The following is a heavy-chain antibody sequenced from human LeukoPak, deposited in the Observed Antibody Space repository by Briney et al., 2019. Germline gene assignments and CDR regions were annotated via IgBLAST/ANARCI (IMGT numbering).Heavy chain of an antibody. CDR3: AAITYYDFWSGYRILDY. D-gene: IGHD3-3*01. CDR2: INPNSGGT. CDR1: GYTLTSYY. Sequence: ASVKVSCKASGYTLTSYYMHWVRQAPGRGLEWMGWINPNSGGTNYAQKFQGRVTMTRDTSISTAYMELSRLRSDDTAVYYCAAITYYDFWSGYRILDYWGQGTLVTVSS. J-gene: IGHJ4*02. V-gene: IGHV1-2*02.